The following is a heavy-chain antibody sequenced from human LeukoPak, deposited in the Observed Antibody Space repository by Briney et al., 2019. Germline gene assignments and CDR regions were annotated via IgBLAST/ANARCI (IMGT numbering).Heavy chain of an antibody. D-gene: IGHD1-7*01. J-gene: IGHJ4*02. CDR1: GLSFSSYW. Sequence: GGSLRLSCAGSGLSFSSYWMSWVRQAPGKGPEWVANIKQDGSDKYYVDSVKGRFTIPRDNAKNSLYLQMNSLRAEDTAMYYCARLIGTANFDYWGQGTLVTVSS. CDR3: ARLIGTANFDY. V-gene: IGHV3-7*01. CDR2: IKQDGSDK.